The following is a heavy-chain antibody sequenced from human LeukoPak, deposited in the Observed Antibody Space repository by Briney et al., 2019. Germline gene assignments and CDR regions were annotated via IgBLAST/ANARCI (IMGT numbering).Heavy chain of an antibody. V-gene: IGHV2-5*02. CDR1: GFSLSTRGVG. Sequence: VSGPTLVRPTQTLTLTCSFSGFSLSTRGVGVGWIRQLPGKALEWLALIYWDDDTRYSPSLKSRLTITKDTSKNQVVHTMTNMDPVDTATYYCAHRGLRGDAFDIWGQGTMVTVSS. J-gene: IGHJ3*02. D-gene: IGHD3-16*01. CDR3: AHRGLRGDAFDI. CDR2: IYWDDDT.